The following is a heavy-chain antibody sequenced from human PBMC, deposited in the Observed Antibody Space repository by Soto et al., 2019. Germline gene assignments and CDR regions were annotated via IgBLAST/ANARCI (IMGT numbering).Heavy chain of an antibody. D-gene: IGHD3-10*01. V-gene: IGHV3-23*01. Sequence: GGSLRLSCTASGFTFSSYAMNWVRQAPGKGLEWVSTISAGGGSTYYADSVKGRFTISRDSSKTTLSLQMSSLRAEDTALYYCAKAGAGTYYHIDYWGQGTLVTVSS. J-gene: IGHJ4*02. CDR3: AKAGAGTYYHIDY. CDR1: GFTFSSYA. CDR2: ISAGGGST.